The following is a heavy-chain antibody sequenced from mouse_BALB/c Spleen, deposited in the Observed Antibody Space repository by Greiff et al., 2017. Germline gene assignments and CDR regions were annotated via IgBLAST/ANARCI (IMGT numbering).Heavy chain of an antibody. CDR2: ISYDGSN. Sequence: EVQLQESGPGLVKPSQSLSLTCSVTGYSITSGYYWNWIRQFPGNKLEWMGYISYDGSNNYNPSLKNRISITRDTSKNQFFLKLNSVTTEDTATYYCARVEPYYAMDYWGQGTSVTVSS. V-gene: IGHV3-6*02. CDR3: ARVEPYYAMDY. J-gene: IGHJ4*01. CDR1: GYSITSGYY.